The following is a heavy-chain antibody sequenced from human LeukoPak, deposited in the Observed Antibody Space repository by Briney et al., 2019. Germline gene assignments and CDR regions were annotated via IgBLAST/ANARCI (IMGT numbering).Heavy chain of an antibody. D-gene: IGHD3-3*01. CDR2: INPNSGGT. V-gene: IGHV1-2*02. CDR1: GYALTGYY. CDR3: ARDDFWSGYYTQ. Sequence: ASVKVSCKASGYALTGYYMHWVRQAPGQGLELMGWINPNSGGTNYAQKFQGRVTMTRDTSISTAYMELSRLRSDDTALYYCARDDFWSGYYTQWGQGTLVTLSS. J-gene: IGHJ4*02.